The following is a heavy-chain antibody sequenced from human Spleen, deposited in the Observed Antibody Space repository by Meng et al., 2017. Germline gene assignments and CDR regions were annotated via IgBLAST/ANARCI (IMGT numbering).Heavy chain of an antibody. CDR3: AKGTLGGREIDY. CDR1: GFTFSSSG. CDR2: IWYDGSNK. D-gene: IGHD7-27*01. J-gene: IGHJ4*02. V-gene: IGHV3-33*06. Sequence: GGSLRLSCAASGFTFSSSGMHWVRQAPGKGLEWVAVIWYDGSNKYYADSVKGRFTISRDNSKNTLYLQMNSLRADDTALYYCAKGTLGGREIDYWGQGALVTVSS.